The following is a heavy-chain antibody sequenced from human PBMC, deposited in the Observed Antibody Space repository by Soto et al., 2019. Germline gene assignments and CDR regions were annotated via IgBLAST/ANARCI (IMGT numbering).Heavy chain of an antibody. Sequence: ASVKVSCKSSGGTFSSYTISWVRQAPGQGLEWMGIINPSGGSTSYAQKFQGRVTMTRDTSTSTVYMELSSLRSEDTAVYYCAREASGSYWFDPWGQGTLVTVSS. J-gene: IGHJ5*02. V-gene: IGHV1-46*03. D-gene: IGHD1-26*01. CDR3: AREASGSYWFDP. CDR1: GGTFSSYT. CDR2: INPSGGST.